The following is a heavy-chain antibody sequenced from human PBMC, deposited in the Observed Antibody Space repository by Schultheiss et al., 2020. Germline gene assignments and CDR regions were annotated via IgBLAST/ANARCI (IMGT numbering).Heavy chain of an antibody. CDR1: GGSFSGYN. Sequence: SATLSLTCAVYGGSFSGYNWSWIRQPPGKGLEWIGEINHSGSTNYNPSLKSRVTISVDTSKNQFSLKLSSVTAADTAVYYCARVSSSWSYFDYWGQGTLVTVSS. CDR3: ARVSSSWSYFDY. J-gene: IGHJ4*02. V-gene: IGHV4-34*01. D-gene: IGHD6-13*01. CDR2: INHSGST.